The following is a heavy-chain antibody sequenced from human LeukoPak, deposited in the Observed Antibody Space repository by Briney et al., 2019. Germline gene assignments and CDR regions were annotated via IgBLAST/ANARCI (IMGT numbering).Heavy chain of an antibody. CDR3: AKEVTYGGAAFDV. D-gene: IGHD3-10*01. CDR2: ISSTSRTI. J-gene: IGHJ3*01. Sequence: GGSLRLSCAASGFTFSSYTMNWVRQAPGKGLEWVSYISSTSRTIYYADSVKGRFTISRDDARSSLYLQMNSLRVEDTAVYYCAKEVTYGGAAFDVWGQGTTVTVSS. CDR1: GFTFSSYT. V-gene: IGHV3-48*01.